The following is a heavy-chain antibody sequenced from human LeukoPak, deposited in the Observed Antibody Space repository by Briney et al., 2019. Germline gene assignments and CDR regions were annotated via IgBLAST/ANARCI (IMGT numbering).Heavy chain of an antibody. Sequence: GGSLRLSCAASGFSFSSYSMNWVRQAPGKGLEWVSSISSSSSYIYYADSVKGRLTISRDNAKNSLYLQMNSLRAEDTAVYYCAGGYCSSTSCKPFWFDPWGQGTLVTVSS. V-gene: IGHV3-21*01. CDR2: ISSSSSYI. CDR1: GFSFSSYS. CDR3: AGGYCSSTSCKPFWFDP. J-gene: IGHJ5*02. D-gene: IGHD2-2*01.